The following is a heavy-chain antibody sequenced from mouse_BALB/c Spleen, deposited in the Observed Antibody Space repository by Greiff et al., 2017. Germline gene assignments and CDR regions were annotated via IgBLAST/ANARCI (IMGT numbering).Heavy chain of an antibody. D-gene: IGHD2-4*01. J-gene: IGHJ4*01. CDR3: ARCDYYYYAMDY. CDR2: INPSSGYT. V-gene: IGHV1-4*02. CDR1: GYTFTSYT. Sequence: QVQLQQSAAELARPGASVKMSCKASGYTFTSYTMHWVKQRPGQGLEWIGYINPSSGYTEYNQKFKDKTTLTADKSSSTAYMQLSSLTSEDSAVYYCARCDYYYYAMDYWGQGTSVTVSS.